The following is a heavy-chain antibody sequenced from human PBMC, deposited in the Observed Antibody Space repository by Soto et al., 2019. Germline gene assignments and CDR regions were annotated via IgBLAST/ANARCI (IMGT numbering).Heavy chain of an antibody. CDR3: TRDIYDSGY. Sequence: QVQLVEFGGGVVQPGESLRLSCVASGFTFTNYAMHWVRQAPGKGLEWVAFISYDGSNQQYAESVEGRFTISRDNSKNTLYLQMNSLREEDTGVYYCTRDIYDSGYWGQGSLVTVSS. CDR2: ISYDGSNQ. D-gene: IGHD3-9*01. V-gene: IGHV3-30-3*01. CDR1: GFTFTNYA. J-gene: IGHJ4*02.